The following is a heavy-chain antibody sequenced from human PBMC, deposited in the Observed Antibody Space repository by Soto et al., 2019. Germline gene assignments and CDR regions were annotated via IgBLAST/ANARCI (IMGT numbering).Heavy chain of an antibody. D-gene: IGHD3-10*01. J-gene: IGHJ6*02. CDR3: ARDKGGAALKGSGMDV. V-gene: IGHV4-31*02. Sequence: QVQVQESGPGLVKPSQTLSLKCSVSGGSIGSRDYYWSWIRQHPEKGLEWIGSIYYNGNTDYNPSLXGXPXMXLDTSMNEFSLKLTSVTAADTAVYYCARDKGGAALKGSGMDVWGQGTTVTGS. CDR2: IYYNGNT. CDR1: GGSIGSRDYY.